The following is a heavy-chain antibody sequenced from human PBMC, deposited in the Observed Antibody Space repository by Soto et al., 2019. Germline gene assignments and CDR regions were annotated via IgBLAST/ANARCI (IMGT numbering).Heavy chain of an antibody. CDR3: ATQGRLGGNYYYGMDV. V-gene: IGHV1-18*04. CDR1: GYTFTSYG. CDR2: ISAYNGNT. J-gene: IGHJ6*02. D-gene: IGHD1-26*01. Sequence: GASVKVSCKASGYTFTSYGISWVRQAPGQGLEWMGWISAYNGNTNYAQKLQGRVTMTTDTSTSTAYMELRSLRSDDTAVYYCATQGRLGGNYYYGMDVWGQGTTVTVSS.